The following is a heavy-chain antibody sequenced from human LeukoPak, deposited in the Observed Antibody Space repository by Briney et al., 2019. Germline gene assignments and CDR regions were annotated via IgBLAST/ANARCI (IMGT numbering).Heavy chain of an antibody. J-gene: IGHJ4*02. V-gene: IGHV4-39*01. CDR1: GVSISTSTHY. CDR2: MFYRGST. Sequence: SETLSLTCTVSGVSISTSTHYWAWIRQPPGKGLEWIASMFYRGSTYYNASLRSRVTLSVDTSMNQFSLKLSSVTASVTATFYCVRQGGWGGAASLIEFWGQGTLVTVSS. D-gene: IGHD2-15*01. CDR3: VRQGGWGGAASLIEF.